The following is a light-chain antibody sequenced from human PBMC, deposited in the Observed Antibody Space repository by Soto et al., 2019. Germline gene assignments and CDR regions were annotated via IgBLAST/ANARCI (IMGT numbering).Light chain of an antibody. Sequence: SYELTQPPSVSVSPGQTARITCSGDALPKQYAYWYQQKPGQAPVLVIYKDSERPSGIPERFSGSSSGTTVTLTISGVQADDEADYYCQSADSSAVVFGGGTKLTVL. CDR2: KDS. CDR1: ALPKQY. J-gene: IGLJ2*01. V-gene: IGLV3-25*03. CDR3: QSADSSAVV.